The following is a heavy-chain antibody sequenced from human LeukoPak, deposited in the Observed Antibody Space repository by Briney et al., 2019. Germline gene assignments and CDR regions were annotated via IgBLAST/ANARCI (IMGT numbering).Heavy chain of an antibody. CDR2: IYHSGST. V-gene: IGHV4-38-2*02. J-gene: IGHJ1*01. CDR1: GYSNSSGYY. D-gene: IGHD2-8*01. CDR3: ARDLKMEH. Sequence: PSETLSLTCTVSGYSNSSGYYWGWIRPPPGKGLEWIGSIYHSGSTYYNPSLKSRVTISVDTSKNQFSLKLSSVTAADTAVYYCARDLKMEHWGQGTLVTVSS.